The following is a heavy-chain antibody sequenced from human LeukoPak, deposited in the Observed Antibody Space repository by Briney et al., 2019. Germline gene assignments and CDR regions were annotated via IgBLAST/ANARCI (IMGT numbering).Heavy chain of an antibody. D-gene: IGHD2-21*02. CDR3: ARTAGKHIVVVTAIDY. V-gene: IGHV4-31*11. CDR2: IYYSGST. J-gene: IGHJ4*02. Sequence: SETLSLTCAVYGGSFSGYYWSWIRQHPGKGLEWIGYIYYSGSTYYNPSLKSRVTISVDTSKNQFSLKLSSVTAADTAVYYCARTAGKHIVVVTAIDYWGQGTLVTVSS. CDR1: GGSFSGYY.